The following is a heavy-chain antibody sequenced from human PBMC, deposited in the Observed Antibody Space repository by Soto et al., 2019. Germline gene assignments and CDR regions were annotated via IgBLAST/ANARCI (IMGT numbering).Heavy chain of an antibody. Sequence: PGGSLRLSCVVSGFTFSSYWMSWVRQAPGKGLEWVANIKQDGSEKYYVDSVKGRFTISRDNAKNSLYLQMNSLRAEDTAVYYCARDGVMITFGGVIVIREDAFDIWGQGTMVTVSS. CDR3: ARDGVMITFGGVIVIREDAFDI. J-gene: IGHJ3*02. CDR2: IKQDGSEK. CDR1: GFTFSSYW. D-gene: IGHD3-16*02. V-gene: IGHV3-7*01.